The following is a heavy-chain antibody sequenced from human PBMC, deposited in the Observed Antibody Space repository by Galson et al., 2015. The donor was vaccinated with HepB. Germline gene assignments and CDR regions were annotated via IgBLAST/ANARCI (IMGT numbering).Heavy chain of an antibody. Sequence: SLRLSCAASGFTFSSYDMHWVRQAPGKGLQWVAVISFDEKKRDYIDSVKGRFIVSRDSSRNMVFMQMNSLRAEDTALYFCARGGWGAGVGNTLWSPFDAWGQGTPVTVSS. CDR3: ARGGWGAGVGNTLWSPFDA. CDR2: ISFDEKKR. J-gene: IGHJ5*02. D-gene: IGHD1-26*01. V-gene: IGHV3-30*12. CDR1: GFTFSSYD.